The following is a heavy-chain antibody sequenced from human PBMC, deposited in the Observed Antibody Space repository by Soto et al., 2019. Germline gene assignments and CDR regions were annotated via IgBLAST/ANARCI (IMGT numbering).Heavy chain of an antibody. Sequence: PGGSLRLSCAASGFTLSSYSMNWVRQAPGKGLEWVSYISSTIGTIYYADSVKGRFSISRDNAKNSLYLQMNSLRAEDTAVYYCARAERFTLSGDVIHPDKFECWGLGTLVTVSS. CDR3: ARAERFTLSGDVIHPDKFEC. D-gene: IGHD3-3*01. J-gene: IGHJ4*02. CDR2: ISSTIGTI. CDR1: GFTLSSYS. V-gene: IGHV3-48*01.